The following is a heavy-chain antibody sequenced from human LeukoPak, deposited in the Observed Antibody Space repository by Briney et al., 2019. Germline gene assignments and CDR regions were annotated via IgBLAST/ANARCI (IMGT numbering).Heavy chain of an antibody. CDR1: GDNFTGYW. CDR2: IFPGDSNT. CDR3: ARAGYSGYAAPQFDP. D-gene: IGHD5-12*01. Sequence: GESLKISCKGSGDNFTGYWIGWVRQMPGKGLEWMWNIFPGDSNTRYSPSFQDQVTVSADKSINTAYLQWSSLKASDTAIYYCARAGYSGYAAPQFDPWGQGTLVTVSS. J-gene: IGHJ5*02. V-gene: IGHV5-51*01.